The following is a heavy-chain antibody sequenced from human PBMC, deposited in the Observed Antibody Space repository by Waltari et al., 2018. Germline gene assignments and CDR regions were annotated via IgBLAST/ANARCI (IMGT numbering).Heavy chain of an antibody. D-gene: IGHD3-9*01. CDR1: GGSISSASYY. CDR2: ISYSGST. CDR3: ARLSYHIVTGYGWFDP. J-gene: IGHJ5*02. V-gene: IGHV4-39*01. Sequence: QLQLQESGPGLVKPSETLSITCTVSGGSISSASYYWGWIRQPPRKGLEWIVIISYSGSTYHNPSLKGRFTISVDTSKNQCSLKLMSVTAADTAVYYCARLSYHIVTGYGWFDPWGLGTLVTVSS.